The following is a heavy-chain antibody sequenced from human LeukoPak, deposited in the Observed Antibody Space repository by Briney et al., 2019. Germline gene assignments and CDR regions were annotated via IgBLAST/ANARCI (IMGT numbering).Heavy chain of an antibody. J-gene: IGHJ4*02. CDR1: GFTFSSYG. CDR2: ISYDGSNK. Sequence: GGSLRLSCAASGFTFSSYGMHWVRQAPGKGLEWVGGISYDGSNKYYADSVKGRFTISRDNSKNTLYLQMNSLRAEDTAVYYCANDRLGIHLWLGYFDYWGQGTLVTVSS. V-gene: IGHV3-30*18. CDR3: ANDRLGIHLWLGYFDY. D-gene: IGHD5-18*01.